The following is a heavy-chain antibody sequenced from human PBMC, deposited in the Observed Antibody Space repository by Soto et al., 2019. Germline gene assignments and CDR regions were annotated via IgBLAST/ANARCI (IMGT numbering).Heavy chain of an antibody. CDR1: GGHDSRNRAG. CDR2: TYYRSKWYY. D-gene: IGHD1-26*01. Sequence: SPTLSITDAISGGHDSRNRAGWSWVRQTPSRGLEWLGRTYYRSKWYYEYAVSVRGRITINPDTSKNQYSLQLNSVTPEDTAVYFCARGEQYSGRVFAYLVQGTLVTFSS. J-gene: IGHJ4*01. V-gene: IGHV6-1*01. CDR3: ARGEQYSGRVFAY.